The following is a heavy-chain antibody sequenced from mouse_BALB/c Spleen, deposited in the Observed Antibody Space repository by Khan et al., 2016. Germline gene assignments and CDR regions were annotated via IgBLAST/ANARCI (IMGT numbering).Heavy chain of an antibody. Sequence: QVQLKQSGAELARPGASVKLSCKASGYTFTSYWMQWVKQRPGQGLEWIGAIYPGDGDTRYTQKFKGKATLTADKSSSTAYMQLSSLASEDSAVYYCARRAARATGFADWGQGTLVTVSA. CDR3: ARRAARATGFAD. CDR1: GYTFTSYW. CDR2: IYPGDGDT. D-gene: IGHD3-1*01. J-gene: IGHJ3*01. V-gene: IGHV1-87*01.